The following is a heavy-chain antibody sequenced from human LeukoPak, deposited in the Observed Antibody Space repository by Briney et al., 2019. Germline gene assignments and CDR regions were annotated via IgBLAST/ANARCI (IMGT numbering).Heavy chain of an antibody. CDR3: ARDRVYCSSTSCYDYYFDY. V-gene: IGHV3-48*03. J-gene: IGHJ4*02. D-gene: IGHD2-2*01. Sequence: GGSLRLSCAASGFTFSSYEMNWVRQAPGKGLEWVSYISSSGSTIYYADSVKGRFTISRDNAKNSLYLQMNSLRAEDTAVYYCARDRVYCSSTSCYDYYFDYWGQGTLVTVSS. CDR2: ISSSGSTI. CDR1: GFTFSSYE.